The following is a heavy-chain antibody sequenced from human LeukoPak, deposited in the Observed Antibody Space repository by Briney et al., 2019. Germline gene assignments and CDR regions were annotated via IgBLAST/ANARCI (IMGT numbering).Heavy chain of an antibody. CDR3: ARSGTRGSPGAY. J-gene: IGHJ4*02. Sequence: SETLSLTCTVSGGSISSGGYYWSWIRQHPGKGLEWIGYIYYSGSTYYNPSLKSRVTISVDTSKNQFSLNLISVTAADTAVYYCARSGTRGSPGAYWGQGTLVTVSS. V-gene: IGHV4-31*03. CDR2: IYYSGST. D-gene: IGHD3-16*01. CDR1: GGSISSGGYY.